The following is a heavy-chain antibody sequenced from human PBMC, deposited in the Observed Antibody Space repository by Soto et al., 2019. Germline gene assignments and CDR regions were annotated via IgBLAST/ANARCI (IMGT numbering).Heavy chain of an antibody. D-gene: IGHD6-19*01. J-gene: IGHJ4*02. CDR3: AKGGRQWLVTSDFNY. CDR2: VSHDGRNT. Sequence: VQLLESGGGVVQPGRSLRLSCAASGFTFSDYAMHWVRQAPGKGLEWVAVVSHDGRNTHYADSVKGRFTISRDSYKNKVSLEMTSLRAEDTSVYYCAKGGRQWLVTSDFNYWGQGAMVTVSS. V-gene: IGHV3-30*18. CDR1: GFTFSDYA.